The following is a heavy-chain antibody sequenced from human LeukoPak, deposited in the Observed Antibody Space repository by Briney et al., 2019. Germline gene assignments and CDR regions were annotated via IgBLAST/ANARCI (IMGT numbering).Heavy chain of an antibody. CDR3: ARFSRLYYYYGMDV. CDR1: GFTFNNFG. J-gene: IGHJ6*02. CDR2: IWYDGSNK. Sequence: GGSLRLSCEASGFTFNNFGMHWVRQAPGKGLEWVAVIWYDGSNKYYADSVKGRFTISRDNSKNTLYLQMNSLRAEDTAVYYCARFSRLYYYYGMDVWGQGTTVTVSS. V-gene: IGHV3-33*01.